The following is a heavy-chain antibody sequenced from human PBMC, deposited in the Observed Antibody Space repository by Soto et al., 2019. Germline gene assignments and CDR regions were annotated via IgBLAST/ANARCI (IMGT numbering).Heavy chain of an antibody. CDR2: ISGSGGGT. CDR1: GFTFSSYA. D-gene: IGHD3-10*01. Sequence: LRLSCAASGFTFSSYAMSWVRQAPGKGLEWVSSISGSGGGTYYADSVKGRFTISRDNSKNTLSLQMNSLRAEDTAVYYCAKSRGSGSYFNPSDAFDFWGQGTMVTVSS. CDR3: AKSRGSGSYFNPSDAFDF. V-gene: IGHV3-23*01. J-gene: IGHJ3*01.